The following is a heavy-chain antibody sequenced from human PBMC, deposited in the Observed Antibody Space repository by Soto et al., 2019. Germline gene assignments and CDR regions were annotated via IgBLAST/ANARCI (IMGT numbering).Heavy chain of an antibody. Sequence: QVQLQESGPGLVKPSETLSLTCTVSGGSISSYYWSWIRQPPGKGLEWIGYIYYSGSTNYNPYPNRRVTIAVDTSKNRFSLERSSVNAADTAVYYCARGHSWSYRTGEGYYCGIDVLGQGTTVTVSS. V-gene: IGHV4-59*01. CDR2: IYYSGST. CDR3: ARGHSWSYRTGEGYYCGIDV. CDR1: GGSISSYY. J-gene: IGHJ6*02. D-gene: IGHD1-26*01.